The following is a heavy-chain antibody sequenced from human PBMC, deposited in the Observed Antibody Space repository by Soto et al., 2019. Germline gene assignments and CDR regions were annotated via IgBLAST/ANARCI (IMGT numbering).Heavy chain of an antibody. CDR3: AKIQVVVVPAAKGAFDI. CDR1: GFTFSSYA. J-gene: IGHJ3*02. D-gene: IGHD2-2*01. Sequence: PGGSLRLSCAASGFTFSSYAMSWVRQAPGKGLEWDSAISGSGGSTYYADSVKGRFTISRDNSKNTLYLQMNILRAEDTAVYYCAKIQVVVVPAAKGAFDIWAQGTMVTVS. V-gene: IGHV3-23*01. CDR2: ISGSGGST.